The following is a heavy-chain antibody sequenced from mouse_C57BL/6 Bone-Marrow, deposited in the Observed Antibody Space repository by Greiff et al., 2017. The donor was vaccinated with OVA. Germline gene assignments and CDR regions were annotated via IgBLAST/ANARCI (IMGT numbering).Heavy chain of an antibody. D-gene: IGHD1-1*01. Sequence: VQLQQPGAELVKPGASVKLSCKASGYTFTSYWMHWVKQRPGQGLEWIGMIHPNSGSTNYNEKFKSKATLTVDKSSSTAYMQLSSLTSENSAVYYCARWAPATVVAPYAMDYWGQGTSVTVSS. CDR3: ARWAPATVVAPYAMDY. J-gene: IGHJ4*01. CDR1: GYTFTSYW. V-gene: IGHV1-64*01. CDR2: IHPNSGST.